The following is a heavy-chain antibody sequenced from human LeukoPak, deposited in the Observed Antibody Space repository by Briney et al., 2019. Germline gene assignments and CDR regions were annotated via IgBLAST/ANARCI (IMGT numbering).Heavy chain of an antibody. CDR3: AKTKDTGTTKAYYYYGMDV. D-gene: IGHD1-7*01. CDR2: IYSSGST. J-gene: IGHJ6*02. Sequence: GGSLRLSCAASGFTVSSNYMSWVRQAPGKGLEWVSVIYSSGSTYYADSVKGRFTISRDNSKNTLYLQMNSLRAEDTAVYYCAKTKDTGTTKAYYYYGMDVWGQGTTVTVSS. CDR1: GFTVSSNY. V-gene: IGHV3-66*01.